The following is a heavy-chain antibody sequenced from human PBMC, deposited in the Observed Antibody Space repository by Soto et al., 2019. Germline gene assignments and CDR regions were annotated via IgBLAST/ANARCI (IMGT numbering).Heavy chain of an antibody. D-gene: IGHD3-22*01. CDR3: ARPRYDSSGTPFDP. CDR2: INSDGSST. J-gene: IGHJ5*02. V-gene: IGHV3-74*01. Sequence: EVQLVESGGGLVQHGGSLRLSCAASGFTFSSYWMHWVRQAPGKGLVWVSRINSDGSSTSYADSVKGRFIISRDNAKNTLYLQMNSLRDEDTAVYYCARPRYDSSGTPFDPWGQGTLVTVSS. CDR1: GFTFSSYW.